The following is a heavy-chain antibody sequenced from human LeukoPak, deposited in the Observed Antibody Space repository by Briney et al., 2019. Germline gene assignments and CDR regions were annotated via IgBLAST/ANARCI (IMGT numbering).Heavy chain of an antibody. CDR3: VSGGSESYFLFDY. CDR2: INHSGST. V-gene: IGHV4-34*01. J-gene: IGHJ4*02. Sequence: SETLSLTCAVYGGSFNGYYWSWIRQPPGKGLEWIGEINHSGSTYYNPSLKSRVTIFVDTSKNQFSLKLSSVTATDTAVYYCVSGGSESYFLFDYWGQGTLVTVSS. CDR1: GGSFNGYY. D-gene: IGHD3-10*01.